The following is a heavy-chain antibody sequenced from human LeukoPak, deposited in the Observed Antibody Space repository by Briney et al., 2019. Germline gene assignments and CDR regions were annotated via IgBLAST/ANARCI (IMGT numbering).Heavy chain of an antibody. D-gene: IGHD3-16*01. CDR2: IIPILGIA. J-gene: IGHJ4*02. Sequence: SVKVSCKASGGTFSSYAISWVRPAPGQGLEWMGRIIPILGIANYAQKFQGRVTITADKSTSTAYMELSSLRSEDTAVYYCARGGKGYYFDYWGQGTLVTVSS. V-gene: IGHV1-69*04. CDR1: GGTFSSYA. CDR3: ARGGKGYYFDY.